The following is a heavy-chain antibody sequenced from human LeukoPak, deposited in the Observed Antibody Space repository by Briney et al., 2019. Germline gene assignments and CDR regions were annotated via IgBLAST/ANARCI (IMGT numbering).Heavy chain of an antibody. V-gene: IGHV4-38-2*02. CDR1: GYSISSGYY. J-gene: IGHJ4*02. D-gene: IGHD3-22*01. CDR3: SRPYYEDSSGSPDY. CDR2: NYHSGST. Sequence: SETLSLTCTVSGYSISSGYYWGWIRPPPGKGLEWIGNNYHSGSTYYNPSLKSRVTKLVDTSKNQFSLKLSSVTATDTAVYYCSRPYYEDSSGSPDYWGQGTLVIVSS.